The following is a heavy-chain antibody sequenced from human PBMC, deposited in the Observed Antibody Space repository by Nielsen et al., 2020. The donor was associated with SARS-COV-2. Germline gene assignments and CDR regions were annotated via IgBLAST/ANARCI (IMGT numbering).Heavy chain of an antibody. V-gene: IGHV3-74*01. D-gene: IGHD5-24*01. CDR3: ARDRKDGYNVEVFDY. CDR1: GFTFSSYW. J-gene: IGHJ4*02. Sequence: GESLKISCAASGFTFSSYWMHWVRQAPGKGLVWVSRINSDGSSTSYADSVKGRFTISRDNAKNSLYLQMNSLRGEDTALYYCARDRKDGYNVEVFDYWGQGAVVTVSS. CDR2: INSDGSST.